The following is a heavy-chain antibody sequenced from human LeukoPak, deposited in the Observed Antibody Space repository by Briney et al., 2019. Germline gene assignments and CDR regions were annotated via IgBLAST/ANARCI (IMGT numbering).Heavy chain of an antibody. CDR2: IYYSGST. D-gene: IGHD1-26*01. J-gene: IGHJ4*02. V-gene: IGHV4-39*01. CDR3: ARLGATDF. CDR1: GDSISSSNYY. Sequence: PSETLSLTCTVSGDSISSSNYYWGWIRQPPGKGLEWIGSIYYSGSTYYNPSLKSRVTISVDTSKNQFSLKLSSVTAADTAVYYCARLGATDFWSQGTLVTVSS.